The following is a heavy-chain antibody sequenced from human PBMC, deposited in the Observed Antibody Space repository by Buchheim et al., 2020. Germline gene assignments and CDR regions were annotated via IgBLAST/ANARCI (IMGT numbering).Heavy chain of an antibody. Sequence: QVQLQERGAGLLKPSETLSLTCAVYGGSFSGYYWCWIRQPPGKGLEWIGEINHSGSTNYNPSLKSRVTISVATSKNKSSLNLSSVTAADTAVYYCATRPFYYYGMDVWGQGTT. J-gene: IGHJ6*02. CDR3: ATRPFYYYGMDV. CDR1: GGSFSGYY. CDR2: INHSGST. V-gene: IGHV4-34*01.